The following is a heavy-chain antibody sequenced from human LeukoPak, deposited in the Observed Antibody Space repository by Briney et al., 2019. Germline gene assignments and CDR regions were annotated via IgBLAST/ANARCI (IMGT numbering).Heavy chain of an antibody. V-gene: IGHV3-48*03. CDR2: ISSSGSTI. CDR1: GFTFSSSE. Sequence: PGGSLRLSCAASGFTFSSSEMNWVRQAPGKGLEWVSYISSSGSTIYYADSVKGRFTISRDNSKNTLYLQMNSLRAEDTAVYYCAKDRGDYFDYWGQGTLVTVSS. J-gene: IGHJ4*02. CDR3: AKDRGDYFDY.